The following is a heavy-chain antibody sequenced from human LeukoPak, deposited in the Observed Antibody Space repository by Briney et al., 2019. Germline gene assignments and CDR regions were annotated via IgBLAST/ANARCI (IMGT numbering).Heavy chain of an antibody. CDR2: ITASGTAM. D-gene: IGHD3-22*01. CDR3: ARDTYDSSGYYYQDY. V-gene: IGHV3-48*02. Sequence: EGSLRLSCAASGFTFSSYSMNWVRQAPGKGLEWVSHITASGTAMFYADSVKGRFTISRDNAKNSLYLQMNSLRDEDTAVYYCARDTYDSSGYYYQDYWGQGTLVTVSS. J-gene: IGHJ4*02. CDR1: GFTFSSYS.